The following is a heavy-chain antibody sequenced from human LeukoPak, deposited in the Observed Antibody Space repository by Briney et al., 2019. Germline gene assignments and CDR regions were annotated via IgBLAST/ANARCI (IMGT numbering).Heavy chain of an antibody. CDR1: GYTFTGYY. V-gene: IGHV1-2*02. D-gene: IGHD1-7*01. CDR2: INPNSGGT. J-gene: IGHJ5*02. CDR3: ARGRVETRGITGTTSLVLGFDP. Sequence: GASVKVSCKASGYTFTGYYIHWMRQAPGQGLEWMGWINPNSGGTNYAQKFQGRVTMTRDTSISTAYMELSRLRSDDTAVYYCARGRVETRGITGTTSLVLGFDPWGQGALVTVSS.